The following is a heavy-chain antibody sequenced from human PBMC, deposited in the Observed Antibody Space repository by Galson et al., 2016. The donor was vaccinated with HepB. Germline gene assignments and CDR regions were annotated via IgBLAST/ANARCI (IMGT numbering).Heavy chain of an antibody. CDR3: VRDHYDSSGYPYNWFDP. V-gene: IGHV1-3*01. CDR2: INAGNGNT. Sequence: SVKVSCKASGYTFTNYAMHWVRQAPGQRLEWMGWINAGNGNTEYSQKFQGRVTITRDTSASTAYMELSSLRSEDTAVYYCVRDHYDSSGYPYNWFDPWGQGTLVTVSS. D-gene: IGHD3-22*01. J-gene: IGHJ5*02. CDR1: GYTFTNYA.